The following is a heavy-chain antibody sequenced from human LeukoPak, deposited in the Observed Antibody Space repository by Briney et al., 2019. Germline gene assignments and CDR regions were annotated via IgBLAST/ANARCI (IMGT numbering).Heavy chain of an antibody. D-gene: IGHD3-22*01. Sequence: GGSLRLSWAAAGFTFNDYYMSWIRLAPGKGQEWLSYINIDGTNTHYPDSVKGRFTISRENAKKSRYLEMNNLRAEDTAVYYCARDGTLDYFNSRGLSIWGQGTLVTVSS. CDR3: ARDGTLDYFNSRGLSI. V-gene: IGHV3-11*01. CDR1: GFTFNDYY. J-gene: IGHJ4*02. CDR2: INIDGTNT.